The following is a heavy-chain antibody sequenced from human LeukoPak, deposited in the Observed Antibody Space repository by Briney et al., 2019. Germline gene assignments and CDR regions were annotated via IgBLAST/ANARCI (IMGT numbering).Heavy chain of an antibody. J-gene: IGHJ3*02. CDR3: ARDKAAAGAFDI. Sequence: GGSLRLSCAASGLSVSSNYMSWVRQAPGKGLEWVSVIYSGGNTYYADSVKGRCSISRDNSKNSLYLQMNSLRAEDTAVYYCARDKAAAGAFDIWGQGTMVTVSS. CDR2: IYSGGNT. V-gene: IGHV3-53*01. D-gene: IGHD6-13*01. CDR1: GLSVSSNY.